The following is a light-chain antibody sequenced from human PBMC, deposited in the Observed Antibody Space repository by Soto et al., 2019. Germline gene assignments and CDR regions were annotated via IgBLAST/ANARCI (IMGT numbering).Light chain of an antibody. CDR3: QKYNSAPLT. CDR2: AAS. J-gene: IGKJ4*01. Sequence: DIQMTQSPSSLSASVGDRVTITCRASQDITYSLAWYQQKPGTVPKLLIYAASTLQSGVPSRFSGSGSGTDFTLTISTLQPEDVATYYCQKYNSAPLTFGGGTKVEIK. CDR1: QDITYS. V-gene: IGKV1-27*01.